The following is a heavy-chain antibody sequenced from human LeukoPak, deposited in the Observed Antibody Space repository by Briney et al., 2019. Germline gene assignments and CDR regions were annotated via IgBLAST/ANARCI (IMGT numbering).Heavy chain of an antibody. D-gene: IGHD2-15*01. J-gene: IGHJ4*02. Sequence: SETLSLNCTVSGFSISSGYYWGWIRQPPGKGLEWIGNIYHSGTTYYNPSLKSRVTISVDKSKIQISLGLSSVTAADTAVYYCARHASIYVVVDYFDYWGQGTLVTVSS. CDR1: GFSISSGYY. CDR3: ARHASIYVVVDYFDY. V-gene: IGHV4-38-2*02. CDR2: IYHSGTT.